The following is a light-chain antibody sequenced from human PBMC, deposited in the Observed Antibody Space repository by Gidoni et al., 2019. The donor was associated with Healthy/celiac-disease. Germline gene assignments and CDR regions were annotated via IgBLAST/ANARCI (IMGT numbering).Light chain of an antibody. V-gene: IGKV3D-20*01. CDR3: QQYGSSPLT. CDR1: QSVRSSY. Sequence: ELVFTQSPPTLSLSPWERATLSCGASQSVRSSYLAWYQQKPGLAPRLLIYDASSRATGIPDRFSGSGSGTDFTLTISRLEPEDFAVYYCQQYGSSPLTFGGGTKVEIK. CDR2: DAS. J-gene: IGKJ4*01.